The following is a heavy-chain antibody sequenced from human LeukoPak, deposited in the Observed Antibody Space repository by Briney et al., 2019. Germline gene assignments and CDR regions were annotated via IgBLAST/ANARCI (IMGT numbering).Heavy chain of an antibody. CDR2: ISWNSGSI. V-gene: IGHV3-9*01. D-gene: IGHD1-1*01. Sequence: GGSLRLSCAASGFTFSSYWMHWVRQAPGKGLEWVSGISWNSGSIGYADSVKGRFTISRDNAKNSLYLQMNSLRAEDTALYYCAKGGNDVSHAFDIWGQGTMVTVSS. J-gene: IGHJ3*02. CDR3: AKGGNDVSHAFDI. CDR1: GFTFSSYW.